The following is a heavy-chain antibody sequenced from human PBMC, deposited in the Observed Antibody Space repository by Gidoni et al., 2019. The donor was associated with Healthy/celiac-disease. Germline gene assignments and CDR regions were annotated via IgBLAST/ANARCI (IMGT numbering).Heavy chain of an antibody. V-gene: IGHV4-4*02. CDR2: IYHSGRT. Sequence: QVPLPESGSALVTPSGYLPLTCAVSGGLIRSSNWWSWVSQPPGQGLEWIGEIYHSGRTNYNPYLRRRVTISVGKSKNQFSLKLSSVAAAGTAVYYCAREGITGTTVWFDPWGQGTLVTVSS. D-gene: IGHD1-20*01. CDR1: GGLIRSSNW. J-gene: IGHJ5*02. CDR3: AREGITGTTVWFDP.